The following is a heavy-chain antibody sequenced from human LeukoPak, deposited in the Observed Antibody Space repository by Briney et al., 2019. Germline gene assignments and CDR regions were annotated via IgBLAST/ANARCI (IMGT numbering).Heavy chain of an antibody. D-gene: IGHD6-13*01. CDR1: GFTFSNYA. J-gene: IGHJ4*02. CDR2: ISGSGGST. CDR3: AKVLPYSSSWYPGTFDY. Sequence: GGSLRLSCAASGFTFSNYAMSWVRQAPGKGLEWVSIISGSGGSTYYADSVKGRLTISRDNSKNTLYLQMNSLRAEDTAVYYCAKVLPYSSSWYPGTFDYWGQGTLVTVSS. V-gene: IGHV3-23*01.